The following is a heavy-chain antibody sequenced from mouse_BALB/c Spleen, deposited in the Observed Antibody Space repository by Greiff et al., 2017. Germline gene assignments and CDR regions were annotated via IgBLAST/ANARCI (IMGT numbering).Heavy chain of an antibody. CDR1: GFTFSSYT. V-gene: IGHV5-12-2*01. Sequence: EVKVVESGGGLVQPGGSLKLSCAASGFTFSSYTMSWVRQTPEKRLEWVAYISNGGGSTYYPDTVKGRFTISRDNAKNTLYLQMSSLKFEDTAMYYCATFYGPYYAMDYWGQGTSVTVSS. CDR3: ATFYGPYYAMDY. D-gene: IGHD2-10*01. J-gene: IGHJ4*01. CDR2: ISNGGGST.